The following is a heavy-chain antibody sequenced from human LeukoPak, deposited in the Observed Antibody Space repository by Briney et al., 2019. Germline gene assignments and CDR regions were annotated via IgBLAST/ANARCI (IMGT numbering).Heavy chain of an antibody. CDR3: ATSLSSSWPEYFQH. V-gene: IGHV1-18*01. J-gene: IGHJ1*01. CDR2: ISAYNGNT. Sequence: ASVKVSCKASGYTFTSFGISWVRQAPGQGLEWMGWISAYNGNTNYAQKLQGRVTMTTDTSTSTAYMELRSLRSDDTAVYYCATSLSSSWPEYFQHWGQGTLVTVSS. D-gene: IGHD6-13*01. CDR1: GYTFTSFG.